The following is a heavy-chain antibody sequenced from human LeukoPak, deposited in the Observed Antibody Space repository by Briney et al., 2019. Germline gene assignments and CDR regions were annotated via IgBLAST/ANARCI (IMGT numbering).Heavy chain of an antibody. CDR1: GFTFSNYW. V-gene: IGHV3-74*01. CDR3: ARVRGIAAPPGWTGHDAFDI. J-gene: IGHJ3*02. D-gene: IGHD6-6*01. CDR2: ISPDGSST. Sequence: GGSLRLSCAASGFTFSNYWMHWVRQVPGKGLVWVSRISPDGSSTYYADSVKGRFTISRDNAKNTLYLQMNSLRAEDTAVYYCARVRGIAAPPGWTGHDAFDIWGQGTMVTVSS.